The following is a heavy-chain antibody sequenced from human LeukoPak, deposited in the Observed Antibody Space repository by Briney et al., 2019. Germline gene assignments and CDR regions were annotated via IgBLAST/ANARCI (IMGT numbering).Heavy chain of an antibody. CDR1: GGSISGYS. D-gene: IGHD3-10*01. J-gene: IGHJ4*02. CDR2: VYYSGST. V-gene: IGHV4-59*01. CDR3: ARALYFYDSGSYSYYFDY. Sequence: PSETLSLTCTVPGGSISGYSWSWVQQPPGKGLEWIGYVYYSGSTAYNPSLKSRVTISLDTSRNQFSLKLSSVTAADTAVYYCARALYFYDSGSYSYYFDYWGQGTLVTVSS.